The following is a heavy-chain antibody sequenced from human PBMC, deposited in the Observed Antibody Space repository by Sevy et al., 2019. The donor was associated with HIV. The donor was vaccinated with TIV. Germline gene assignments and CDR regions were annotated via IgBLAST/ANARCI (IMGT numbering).Heavy chain of an antibody. J-gene: IGHJ4*02. Sequence: GGSLRLSCTASTFTFSDYYMSWIRQTPGKGLEWVSYISTISSYTNYADPVRGRLTISRDNAKNSLYLQMNSLTAEDTAVYFCARVRHNYGSYYFDYWGQGTLVTVSS. D-gene: IGHD5-18*01. CDR1: TFTFSDYY. CDR3: ARVRHNYGSYYFDY. V-gene: IGHV3-11*06. CDR2: ISTISSYT.